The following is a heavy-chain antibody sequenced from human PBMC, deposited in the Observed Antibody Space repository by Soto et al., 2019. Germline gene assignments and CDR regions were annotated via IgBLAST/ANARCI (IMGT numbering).Heavy chain of an antibody. J-gene: IGHJ4*02. CDR1: AFSVSNHA. D-gene: IGHD3-10*01. V-gene: IGHV3-30*16. CDR3: ALVRGSFGELSN. CDR2: ISYDANTK. Sequence: QVQLVESGGGVVQPGKSLRLSCAASAFSVSNHAMYWVRQAPGKGLEGVAVISYDANTKYYADSVKGRFTVSRDRLENTRYLQMNSLGVEDTATYYCALVRGSFGELSNWGQGTLVTISS.